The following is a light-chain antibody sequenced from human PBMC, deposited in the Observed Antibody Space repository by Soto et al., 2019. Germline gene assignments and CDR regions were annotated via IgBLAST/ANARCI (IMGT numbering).Light chain of an antibody. Sequence: AIRMTHSPSSFSSSAGDRVASTCRASQGISSYLAWYQQKPGKAPKLLIYAASTLQSGVPSRFSGSGSGTDFTFTISSLQPEDIATYYCQQYSHLITFGQGTRLEIK. CDR2: AAS. J-gene: IGKJ5*01. CDR3: QQYSHLIT. CDR1: QGISSY. V-gene: IGKV1-8*01.